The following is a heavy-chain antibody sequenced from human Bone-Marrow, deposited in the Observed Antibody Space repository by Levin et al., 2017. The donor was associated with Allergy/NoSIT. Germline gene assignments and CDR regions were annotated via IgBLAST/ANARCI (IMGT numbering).Heavy chain of an antibody. CDR2: IKEDGSEK. Sequence: PGWSLRLSCAASGFTFSNSWMSWVRQAPGKGLEWVANIKEDGSEKYYVDSVKGRFTISRDNAKNSLFVQMNSLRVEDTAVYYCARDQFRRATIGARWFDPWGQGTLVTVSS. V-gene: IGHV3-7*01. CDR3: ARDQFRRATIGARWFDP. D-gene: IGHD5-24*01. CDR1: GFTFSNSW. J-gene: IGHJ5*02.